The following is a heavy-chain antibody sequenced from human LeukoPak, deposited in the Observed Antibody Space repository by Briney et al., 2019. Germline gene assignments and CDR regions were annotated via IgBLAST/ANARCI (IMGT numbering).Heavy chain of an antibody. D-gene: IGHD5-12*01. CDR1: GFTFSDYY. Sequence: SLRLSCAASGFTFSDYYMSWIRQAPGKGLEWVSGISWNSGSIGYADSVKGRFTISRDNAKNSLYLQMNSLRAEDTALYYCAKAGGGYSGYDYYFDYWGQGTLVTVSS. CDR2: ISWNSGSI. J-gene: IGHJ4*02. CDR3: AKAGGGYSGYDYYFDY. V-gene: IGHV3-9*01.